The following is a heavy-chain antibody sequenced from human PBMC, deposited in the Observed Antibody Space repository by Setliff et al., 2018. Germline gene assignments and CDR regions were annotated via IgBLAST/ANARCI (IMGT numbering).Heavy chain of an antibody. V-gene: IGHV3-7*03. CDR1: GFTFSDYY. Sequence: PGGSLRLSCAASGFTFSDYYMSWIRQAPGKGLEWVANIKQDGSGKYYVDSVKGRFTISRNNAKNTLYLQMNSLRAEDTAVYFCAKDAKTDSGWPYWYFDLWGRGTLVTVSS. J-gene: IGHJ2*01. D-gene: IGHD6-19*01. CDR2: IKQDGSGK. CDR3: AKDAKTDSGWPYWYFDL.